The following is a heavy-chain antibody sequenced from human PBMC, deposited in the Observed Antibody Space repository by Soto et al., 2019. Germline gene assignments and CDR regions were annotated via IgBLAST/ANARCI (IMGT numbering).Heavy chain of an antibody. Sequence: PSETLSLTCTVSGASISYGGFSWSWIRQSPGKGPEWIGYISHLESTYFHPSFKSRLTMSIDRTRNQFSLKLSSVTAADMAVYYCARGGGYDSSDYWGQGVLVTSPQ. J-gene: IGHJ4*02. D-gene: IGHD5-12*01. V-gene: IGHV4-30-2*06. CDR3: ARGGGYDSSDY. CDR2: ISHLEST. CDR1: GASISYGGFS.